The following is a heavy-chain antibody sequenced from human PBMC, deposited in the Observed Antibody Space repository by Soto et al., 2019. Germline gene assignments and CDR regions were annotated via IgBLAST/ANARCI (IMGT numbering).Heavy chain of an antibody. J-gene: IGHJ4*02. CDR3: ARGSFGGRDSDYDFWSGREYCFDY. D-gene: IGHD3-3*01. CDR2: IYYSGST. V-gene: IGHV4-59*01. Sequence: SETLSLTCTVSGGSISSYYWSWIRQPPGKGLEWIGYIYYSGSTNYNPSLKSRVTISVDTSKNQFSLKLSSVTAADTAVYYCARGSFGGRDSDYDFWSGREYCFDYWGQGTLVTVSS. CDR1: GGSISSYY.